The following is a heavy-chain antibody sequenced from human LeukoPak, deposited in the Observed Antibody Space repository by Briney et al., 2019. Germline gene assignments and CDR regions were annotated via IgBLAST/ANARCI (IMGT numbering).Heavy chain of an antibody. CDR2: VSSSGSTI. D-gene: IGHD1-1*01. CDR3: ARTGTKARGFDP. J-gene: IGHJ5*02. CDR1: GFTFSSYE. V-gene: IGHV3-48*03. Sequence: GGSLRLSCAASGFTFSSYEMNWVRQAPGKGLEWVSYVSSSGSTIYYADSVKGRFTISRDNAKNSLYLQMNSLRAEDTAVYYCARTGTKARGFDPWGQGTLVTVSS.